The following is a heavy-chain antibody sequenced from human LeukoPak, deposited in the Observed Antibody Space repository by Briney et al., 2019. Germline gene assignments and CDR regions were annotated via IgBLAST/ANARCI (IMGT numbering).Heavy chain of an antibody. D-gene: IGHD3-22*01. J-gene: IGHJ4*02. CDR3: AKDRYYDSSGYGALSPYYFDY. CDR2: INTDGSDT. CDR1: GFTFGTFW. V-gene: IGHV3-74*01. Sequence: GGSLRLSCAASGFTFGTFWMHWVRQAPGKGLVWVSRINTDGSDTTYADSVKGRFTISRDNSKNTLYLQMNSLRAEDTAVYYCAKDRYYDSSGYGALSPYYFDYWGQGTLVTVSS.